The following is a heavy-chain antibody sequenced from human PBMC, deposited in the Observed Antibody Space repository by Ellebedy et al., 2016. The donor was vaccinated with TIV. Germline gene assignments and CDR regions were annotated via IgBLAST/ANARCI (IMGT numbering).Heavy chain of an antibody. Sequence: GESLKISCVASGFTFSTYGMHWVRQAPGKGLEWVSSITESGGNTYYADSVKGRFTISRDNSKNTLYLQMNSLRAEDKAVYYCATFRFNWNYFDSWGQGTLVTVSS. D-gene: IGHD1-20*01. V-gene: IGHV3-NL1*01. CDR2: ITESGGNT. J-gene: IGHJ4*02. CDR1: GFTFSTYG. CDR3: ATFRFNWNYFDS.